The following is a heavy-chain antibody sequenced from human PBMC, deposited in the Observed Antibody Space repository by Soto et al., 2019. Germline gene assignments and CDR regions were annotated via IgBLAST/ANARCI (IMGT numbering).Heavy chain of an antibody. V-gene: IGHV4-39*01. CDR2: IYYSGST. Sequence: PSETLSLTCTVSGGSISSISDYWGWIRQPPGKGLEWIGSIYYSGSTNYNPSLKSRVTISVDTSKNQFSLKLSSVTAADTAVYYCARQLLAFDYWGQGTLVTVSS. J-gene: IGHJ4*02. D-gene: IGHD2-15*01. CDR1: GGSISSISDY. CDR3: ARQLLAFDY.